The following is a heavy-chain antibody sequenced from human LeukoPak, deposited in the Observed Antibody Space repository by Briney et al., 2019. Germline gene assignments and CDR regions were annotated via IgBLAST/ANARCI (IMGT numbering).Heavy chain of an antibody. Sequence: GGPLRLSCAASGFTFSSYSMNWVRQAPGKGLEWVSSISSSSSYIYYADSVKGRFTISRDNAKNSLYLQMNSLRAEDTAVYYCARLLWFGELLTGSAFDIWGQGTMVTVSS. CDR2: ISSSSSYI. V-gene: IGHV3-21*01. CDR1: GFTFSSYS. J-gene: IGHJ3*02. D-gene: IGHD3-10*01. CDR3: ARLLWFGELLTGSAFDI.